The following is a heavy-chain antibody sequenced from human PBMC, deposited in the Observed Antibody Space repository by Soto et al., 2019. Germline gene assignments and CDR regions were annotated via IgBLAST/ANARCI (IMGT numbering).Heavy chain of an antibody. J-gene: IGHJ4*02. V-gene: IGHV1-18*01. Sequence: QGQLVQSGAEVKKPGASVKVSCKASGYTFTDFGISWVRQAPGQGLEWMGWISAYNGNTDYAQKVQGRVTMTTDTSTSTADMELRSLTSDDTAVYYCARDSGNLGNWAYFFDYWGQGTLVTVSS. CDR3: ARDSGNLGNWAYFFDY. D-gene: IGHD7-27*01. CDR1: GYTFTDFG. CDR2: ISAYNGNT.